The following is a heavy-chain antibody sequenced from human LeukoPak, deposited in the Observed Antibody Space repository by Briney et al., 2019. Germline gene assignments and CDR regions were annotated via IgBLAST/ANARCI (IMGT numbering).Heavy chain of an antibody. CDR1: GLTLSRLS. V-gene: IGHV3-21*01. D-gene: IGHD2-8*01. CDR3: ARDGVRLMAYGGYEGDAFDS. J-gene: IGHJ3*02. Sequence: PGGSQRLSCAASGLTLSRLSMNWLRHAPGKGLEGVSSICSSGTYIYYADSVMGRFTIHRDHHKHSLYLQMTSLRAEDTAVYYCARDGVRLMAYGGYEGDAFDSGGQGTMVTASS. CDR2: ICSSGTYI.